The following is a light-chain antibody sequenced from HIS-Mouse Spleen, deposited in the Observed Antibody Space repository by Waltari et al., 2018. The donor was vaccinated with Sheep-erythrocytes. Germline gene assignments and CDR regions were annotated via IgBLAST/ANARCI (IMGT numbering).Light chain of an antibody. J-gene: IGLJ3*02. CDR3: CSYAGSSTPWV. Sequence: QSALTQPASVSGSPGQSTTISCTGTSSDVGSSNLGSWYQQHPGKAPKLMIYEGSKRPSGVSNRFSGSKSGNTASLTISGLQAEDEADYYCCSYAGSSTPWVLGGGTKLTVL. CDR2: EGS. V-gene: IGLV2-23*01. CDR1: SSDVGSSNL.